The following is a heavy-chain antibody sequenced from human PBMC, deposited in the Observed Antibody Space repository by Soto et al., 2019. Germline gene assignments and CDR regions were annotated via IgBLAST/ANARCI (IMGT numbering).Heavy chain of an antibody. CDR2: INPNSGGT. Sequence: ASVKVSCKASGYTFTGYYMHWVRQAPGQGLEWMGWINPNSGGTNYAQKFQGRVTMTRDTSISTAYMELSRLRSGDTAVYYCARGKGRGYSYGYMGWFDPWGQGTLVTVSS. V-gene: IGHV1-2*02. D-gene: IGHD5-18*01. CDR3: ARGKGRGYSYGYMGWFDP. CDR1: GYTFTGYY. J-gene: IGHJ5*02.